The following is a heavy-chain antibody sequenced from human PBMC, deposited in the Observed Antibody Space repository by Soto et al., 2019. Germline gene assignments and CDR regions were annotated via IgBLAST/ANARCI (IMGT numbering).Heavy chain of an antibody. J-gene: IGHJ4*02. CDR3: ARGLFIWSGYYTGLGSDN. CDR1: GGSFSGYY. V-gene: IGHV4-34*01. CDR2: INHSGST. D-gene: IGHD3-3*01. Sequence: SETLSLTCAVYGGSFSGYYWSWIRQPPGKGLEWIGEINHSGSTNYNPSLKSRVTISVDTSKNQFSLKLSSVTAADTAVYYCARGLFIWSGYYTGLGSDNWGQGTLV.